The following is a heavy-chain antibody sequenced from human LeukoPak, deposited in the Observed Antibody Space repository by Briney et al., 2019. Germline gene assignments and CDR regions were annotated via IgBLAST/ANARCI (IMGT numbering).Heavy chain of an antibody. J-gene: IGHJ4*02. Sequence: GSLRLSCAASGFTFSNAWMSWVRQAPGKGLEWVGRIKSKTDGGTTDYAAPVKGRFTISRDDSKNTLYLQMNSLKTEDTAVYYCTTGFVRAYCGGDCYSQNDYWGQGTLVTVSS. CDR3: TTGFVRAYCGGDCYSQNDY. D-gene: IGHD2-21*02. CDR1: GFTFSNAW. CDR2: IKSKTDGGTT. V-gene: IGHV3-15*01.